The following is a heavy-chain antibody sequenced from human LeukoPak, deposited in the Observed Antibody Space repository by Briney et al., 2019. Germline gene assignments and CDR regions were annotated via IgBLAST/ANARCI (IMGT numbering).Heavy chain of an antibody. D-gene: IGHD1-26*01. CDR3: ARDPPGGSYFDY. CDR2: IYYSGST. J-gene: IGHJ4*02. Sequence: SETLSLTCTVSGGSFSSYYWSWIRQPPGKGLAWIGYIYYSGSTNYNPSLKSRVTISVDTSKNQFSLKLSSVTAADTAMYYCARDPPGGSYFDYWGQGTLVTVSS. V-gene: IGHV4-59*01. CDR1: GGSFSSYY.